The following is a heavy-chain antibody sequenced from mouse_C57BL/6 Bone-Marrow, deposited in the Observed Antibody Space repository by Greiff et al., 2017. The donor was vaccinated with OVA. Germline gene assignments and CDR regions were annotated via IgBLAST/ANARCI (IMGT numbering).Heavy chain of an antibody. CDR1: GFTFSDFY. Sequence: EVQGVESGGGLVQSGRSLRLSCATSGFTFSDFYMEWVRQAPGKGLEWIAASRNKANDYTTEYSASVKGRFIVSRDTSQSILYIQMNALRAEDTAIYYCARDPINAMDYWGQGTSVTVSS. CDR3: ARDPINAMDY. J-gene: IGHJ4*01. V-gene: IGHV7-1*01. CDR2: SRNKANDYTT.